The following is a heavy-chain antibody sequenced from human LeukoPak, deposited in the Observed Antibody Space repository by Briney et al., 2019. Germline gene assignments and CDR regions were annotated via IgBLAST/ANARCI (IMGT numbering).Heavy chain of an antibody. CDR3: TRVYSGSGSYYYYFDY. D-gene: IGHD3-10*01. V-gene: IGHV4-59*01. CDR1: GGSITGYH. CDR2: TYDSGIT. J-gene: IGHJ4*02. Sequence: SETLSLTCKVSGGSITGYHWSWIRQPPGQGLEWIGNTYDSGITNYNPSLKSRVTILLDTSKNQFSLRLSSVTAADTAMYYCTRVYSGSGSYYYYFDYWGQGTLVTVSS.